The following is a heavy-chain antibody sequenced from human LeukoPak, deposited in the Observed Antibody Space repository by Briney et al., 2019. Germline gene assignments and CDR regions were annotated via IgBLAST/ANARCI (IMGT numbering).Heavy chain of an antibody. J-gene: IGHJ4*02. Sequence: GGSLRLSCAASGFTFSSYSMNWVRQAPGKGLEWVSAISGSGGSTYYADSVKGRFTISRDNSKNTLYLQMNSLRAEDTAVYYCAKDFRDIVVVPATFDYWGQGTLVTVSS. CDR1: GFTFSSYS. CDR2: ISGSGGST. CDR3: AKDFRDIVVVPATFDY. V-gene: IGHV3-23*01. D-gene: IGHD2-2*01.